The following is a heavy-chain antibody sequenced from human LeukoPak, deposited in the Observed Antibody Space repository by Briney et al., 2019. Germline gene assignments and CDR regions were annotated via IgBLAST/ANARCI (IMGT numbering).Heavy chain of an antibody. Sequence: PGGSLRLSCEASGLIFSSYWMSWVRQAPGKGLEWVANIKKDGSEMYYVDSVKGRSTISRDNAKNSLYLQMNSLRADDTAVYHCARQETSSYNGAFDIWGQGTMVTVSS. CDR2: IKKDGSEM. V-gene: IGHV3-7*01. D-gene: IGHD1-26*01. J-gene: IGHJ3*02. CDR3: ARQETSSYNGAFDI. CDR1: GLIFSSYW.